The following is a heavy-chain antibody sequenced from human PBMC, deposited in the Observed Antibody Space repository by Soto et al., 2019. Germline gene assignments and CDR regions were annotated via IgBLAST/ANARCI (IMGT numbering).Heavy chain of an antibody. CDR1: GGSISNYY. D-gene: IGHD3-22*01. J-gene: IGHJ1*01. V-gene: IGHV4-59*03. Sequence: SETLSLTCTVSGGSISNYYWSWIRQPPGRGLEWIGHIFYSGSTNYNPALKSRVTISVDTSKSQFSLKLSSVTAADTAVYYCAKCGYDSSGRLLRYFQHWGQGTLVTVS. CDR3: AKCGYDSSGRLLRYFQH. CDR2: IFYSGST.